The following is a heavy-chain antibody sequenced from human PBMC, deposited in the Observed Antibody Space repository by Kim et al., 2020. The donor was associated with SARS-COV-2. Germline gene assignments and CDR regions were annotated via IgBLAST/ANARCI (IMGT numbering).Heavy chain of an antibody. CDR3: ARFGVAAAAGPNWFDP. D-gene: IGHD6-13*01. V-gene: IGHV3-21*01. Sequence: SVKGRFTSSRDNAKNSLYLQMNSLRAEDTAVYYCARFGVAAAAGPNWFDPWGQGTLVTVSS. J-gene: IGHJ5*02.